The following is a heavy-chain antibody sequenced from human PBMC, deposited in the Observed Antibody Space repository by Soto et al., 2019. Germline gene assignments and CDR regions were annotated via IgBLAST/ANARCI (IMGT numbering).Heavy chain of an antibody. J-gene: IGHJ6*02. V-gene: IGHV3-33*01. D-gene: IGHD1-26*01. CDR3: ASDLVGASDSYGLDV. CDR1: GXTFSNYG. CDR2: IWHDGNNK. Sequence: GSLRLCCAASGXTFSNYGMHWVRQAPGKGLEWVAIIWHDGNNKYYADSVRGRFIISRDNSKNRLYLQMNSLRAEDTAVYYCASDLVGASDSYGLDVWGQGTPVTVSS.